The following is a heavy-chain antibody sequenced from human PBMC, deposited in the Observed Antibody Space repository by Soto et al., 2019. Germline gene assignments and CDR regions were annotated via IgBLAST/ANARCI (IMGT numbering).Heavy chain of an antibody. CDR1: GFTFSSYG. V-gene: IGHV3-30*18. D-gene: IGHD1-26*01. J-gene: IGHJ6*02. Sequence: QVQLVESGGGVVQPGRSLRLSCAASGFTFSSYGMHWVRQAPGKGLEWVAVISYDGSNKYYADSVKGRFTISRDNSKNXMYLLMTSLRAEDTAVYYCAKDWAGWGLRPYFGMDVWGQGTTVTVSS. CDR2: ISYDGSNK. CDR3: AKDWAGWGLRPYFGMDV.